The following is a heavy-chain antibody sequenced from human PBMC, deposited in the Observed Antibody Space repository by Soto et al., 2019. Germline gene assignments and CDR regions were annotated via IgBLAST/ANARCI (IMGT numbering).Heavy chain of an antibody. D-gene: IGHD3-16*01. CDR1: GFTFSTCA. J-gene: IGHJ5*02. CDR3: AKVSEASMITFGGVIAH. Sequence: QVQVVESGGGVVQPGRSLRISCAASGFTFSTCAMHWVRQAPGKGLEWVTVISFDGKIKYYADSVKGRFTISRDTSKNTVYLQMDSLRAEDTAVYYCAKVSEASMITFGGVIAHWGQGTLLTVSS. V-gene: IGHV3-30*18. CDR2: ISFDGKIK.